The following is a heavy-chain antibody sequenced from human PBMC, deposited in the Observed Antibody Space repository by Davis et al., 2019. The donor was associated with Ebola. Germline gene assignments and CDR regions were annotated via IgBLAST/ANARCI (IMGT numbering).Heavy chain of an antibody. D-gene: IGHD3-3*01. CDR3: ATFTLLEWLSEQGEDYYYYGMDV. CDR1: GYTFTSYG. J-gene: IGHJ6*02. Sequence: ASVKVSCKASGYTFTSYGISWVRQAPGQGLEWMGWISAYNGNTNYAQKLQGRVTMTTDTSTSTAYMELRSLRSDDTAVYYCATFTLLEWLSEQGEDYYYYGMDVWGQGTTVTVSS. V-gene: IGHV1-18*01. CDR2: ISAYNGNT.